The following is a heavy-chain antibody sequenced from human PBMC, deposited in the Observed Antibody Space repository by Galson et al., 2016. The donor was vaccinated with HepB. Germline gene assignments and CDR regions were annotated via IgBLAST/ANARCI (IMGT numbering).Heavy chain of an antibody. D-gene: IGHD2-15*01. J-gene: IGHJ3*02. V-gene: IGHV3-74*03. Sequence: SLRLSCAASGFTFINYAMSWVRQAPGKGLVWVSRINNDGSNTTYADSVKGRFTISRDNAKNTLYLQMNSLRAEDTAVYYCARPGYCSGSSCYVPFDIWGQGTMATVSS. CDR1: GFTFINYA. CDR3: ARPGYCSGSSCYVPFDI. CDR2: INNDGSNT.